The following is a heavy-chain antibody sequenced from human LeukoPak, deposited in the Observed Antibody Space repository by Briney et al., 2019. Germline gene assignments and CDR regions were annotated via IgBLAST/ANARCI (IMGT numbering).Heavy chain of an antibody. V-gene: IGHV3-23*01. CDR1: GFTFSNYA. D-gene: IGHD3-22*01. CDR3: AKASAMIVVVSKRFDY. Sequence: GGSLRLSCAASGFTFSNYAMNWVRQAPGKGLEWVSAISGSGGNTYYADSVKGRFTISRDNSKNTLYLQMNSLRAEDTAVYYCAKASAMIVVVSKRFDYWGQGTLVTVSS. J-gene: IGHJ4*02. CDR2: ISGSGGNT.